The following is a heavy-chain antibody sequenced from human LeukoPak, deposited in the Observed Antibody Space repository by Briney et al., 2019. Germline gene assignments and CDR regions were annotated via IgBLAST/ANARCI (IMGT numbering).Heavy chain of an antibody. Sequence: PGGSLRLSCAASGFTFSSYGMHWVRQAPGKGLEWVAVISYDGSNKYYADSVKGRFTISRDNSKNTLYLQMNSLRAEDTAVYYCAREKVGATKAFDYWGQGTLVTVSS. CDR2: ISYDGSNK. CDR1: GFTFSSYG. J-gene: IGHJ4*02. D-gene: IGHD1-26*01. CDR3: AREKVGATKAFDY. V-gene: IGHV3-30*03.